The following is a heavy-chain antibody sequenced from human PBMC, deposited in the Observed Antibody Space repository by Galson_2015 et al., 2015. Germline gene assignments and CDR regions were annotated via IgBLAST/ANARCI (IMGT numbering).Heavy chain of an antibody. V-gene: IGHV1-18*01. D-gene: IGHD6-19*01. Sequence: SVKVSCKASGYTFTSYGISWVRQAPGQGLEWMGWISAYNGNINYAQKLQGRVTMTTDTSTSTAYMELRSLRSDDTAVYYCARDLSSRIAVAGTPADYWGQGTLVTVSS. CDR2: ISAYNGNI. CDR3: ARDLSSRIAVAGTPADY. CDR1: GYTFTSYG. J-gene: IGHJ4*02.